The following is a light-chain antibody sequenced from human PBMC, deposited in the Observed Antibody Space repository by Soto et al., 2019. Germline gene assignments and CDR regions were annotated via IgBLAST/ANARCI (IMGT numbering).Light chain of an antibody. J-gene: IGKJ2*01. CDR3: LQYDTSPPRYT. Sequence: EVVLTQSPGTLSLSPGERATRSCRASQSVRRRYLAWYQQKPGQAPRLLIFGPSSRATGIPDRFSGSGSGTDFTLTISSLEPEDFAVYYCLQYDTSPPRYTFGQGTKLEIK. CDR2: GPS. CDR1: QSVRRRY. V-gene: IGKV3-20*01.